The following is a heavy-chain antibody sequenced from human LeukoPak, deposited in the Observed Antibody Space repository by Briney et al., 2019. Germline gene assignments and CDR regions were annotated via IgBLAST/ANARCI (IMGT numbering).Heavy chain of an antibody. CDR2: ISAYNGNT. Sequence: ASVKVSCKASGYTFTSYGISWVRQAPGQGLEWMGWISAYNGNTNYAQKLQGRVTMTTDTSTGTAYMELRSLRSDDTAVYYCARLVYYDSSGYYSLPDYWGQGTLVTVSS. CDR3: ARLVYYDSSGYYSLPDY. V-gene: IGHV1-18*01. D-gene: IGHD3-22*01. CDR1: GYTFTSYG. J-gene: IGHJ4*02.